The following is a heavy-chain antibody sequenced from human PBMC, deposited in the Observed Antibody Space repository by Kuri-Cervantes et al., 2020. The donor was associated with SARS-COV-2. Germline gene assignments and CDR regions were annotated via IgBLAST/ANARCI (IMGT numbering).Heavy chain of an antibody. J-gene: IGHJ4*02. CDR3: ARDRLWLLYSSSLSPYFDY. Sequence: GESLKISCKGSGYSFTSYWIGWVRQAPGKGLEWVAVISYDGSNKYYADSVKGRFTISRDNSKNTLYLQMNSLRAEDTAVYYCARDRLWLLYSSSLSPYFDYWGQGTLVTVSS. V-gene: IGHV3-30*19. D-gene: IGHD3-3*01. CDR2: ISYDGSNK. CDR1: GYSFTSYW.